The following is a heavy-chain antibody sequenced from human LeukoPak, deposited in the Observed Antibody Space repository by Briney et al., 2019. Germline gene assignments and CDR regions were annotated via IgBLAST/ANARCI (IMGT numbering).Heavy chain of an antibody. CDR3: AKGGHDYGDYLPSYYFDY. V-gene: IGHV3-30*04. CDR2: ISYDGSNK. D-gene: IGHD4-17*01. CDR1: GFTFSNYP. J-gene: IGHJ4*02. Sequence: GRSLRLSCAASGFTFSNYPVHWVRQAPGKGLEWVAVISYDGSNKYYADSVKGRFTISRDNSKNTLYLQMNSLRAEDTAVYYCAKGGHDYGDYLPSYYFDYWGQGTLVTVSS.